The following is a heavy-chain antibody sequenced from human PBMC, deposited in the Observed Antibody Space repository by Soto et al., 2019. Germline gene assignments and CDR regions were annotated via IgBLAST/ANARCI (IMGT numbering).Heavy chain of an antibody. CDR3: AREYGDYVDYYYYYGMDV. CDR2: IYHSGST. Sequence: PSETLSLTCAVSGGSISSSNWWSWVRQPPGKGLEWIGEIYHSGSTNYNPSLKSRVTISVDKSKNQFSLKLSSVTAADTAVYYCAREYGDYVDYYYYYGMDVWGQGTTVTVSS. CDR1: GGSISSSNW. V-gene: IGHV4-4*02. D-gene: IGHD4-17*01. J-gene: IGHJ6*02.